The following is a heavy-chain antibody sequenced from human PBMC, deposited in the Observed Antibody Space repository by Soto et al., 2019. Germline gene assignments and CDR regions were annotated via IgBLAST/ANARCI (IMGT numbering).Heavy chain of an antibody. Sequence: QVQLQESGPGLVKPSQTLSLTCTVSGGSISSGDYYWSWIRQPPGKGLEWIGYIYYSGSTYYNPSLRSRVTXSXDXSKNQFSLKLSSVTAADTAVYYCARYSGYEGLRFDPWGQGTLVTVSS. J-gene: IGHJ5*02. V-gene: IGHV4-30-4*01. CDR2: IYYSGST. D-gene: IGHD5-12*01. CDR3: ARYSGYEGLRFDP. CDR1: GGSISSGDYY.